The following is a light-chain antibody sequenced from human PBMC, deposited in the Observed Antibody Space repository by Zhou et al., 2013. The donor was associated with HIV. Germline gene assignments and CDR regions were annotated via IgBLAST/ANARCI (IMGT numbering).Light chain of an antibody. V-gene: IGKV3-11*01. CDR2: GAS. CDR1: QSVSTN. J-gene: IGKJ3*01. Sequence: EIVMTQSPATLSVSPGERATLSCRASQSVSTNLAWYQQKPGQAPRLIIHGASNRATGIPARFSGSGSGTDFTLTISSLEPEDFAVYYCQQRSNWPLTFGPGTKVDIK. CDR3: QQRSNWPLT.